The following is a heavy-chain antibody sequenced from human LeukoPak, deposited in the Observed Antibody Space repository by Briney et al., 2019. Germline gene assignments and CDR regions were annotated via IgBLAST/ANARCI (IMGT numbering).Heavy chain of an antibody. CDR3: ARTIMGYYYMDV. D-gene: IGHD3-16*01. Sequence: SETLSLTCTVSNGSISSRFDYWSWIRQPAGKGLEWIGRIYNTGNTNYNPSLKSRVTISVDTSKNQFSLKLSSVTAEDTAVYYCARTIMGYYYMDVWGKGTTVTVSS. V-gene: IGHV4-61*02. J-gene: IGHJ6*03. CDR1: NGSISSRFDY. CDR2: IYNTGNT.